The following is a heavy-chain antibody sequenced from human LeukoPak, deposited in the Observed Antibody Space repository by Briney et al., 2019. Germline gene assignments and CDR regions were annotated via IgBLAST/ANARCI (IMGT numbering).Heavy chain of an antibody. CDR1: GFILDDYA. CDR3: ARDSGYFVVVTDGFDY. J-gene: IGHJ4*02. CDR2: IKQDGSEK. Sequence: PGRSLRLSCAASGFILDDYAMHWVRQVPGKGLEWVANIKQDGSEKYYVDSVKGRFTISRDNAKNSLYLQMNSLRAEDTAVYYCARDSGYFVVVTDGFDYWGQGTLVTVSS. D-gene: IGHD2-21*02. V-gene: IGHV3-7*01.